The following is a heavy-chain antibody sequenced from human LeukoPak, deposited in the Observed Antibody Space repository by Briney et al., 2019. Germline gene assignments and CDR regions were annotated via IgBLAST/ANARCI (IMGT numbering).Heavy chain of an antibody. CDR2: LTGYGRA. CDR3: AKGAAAGKVDWFDP. V-gene: IGHV3-23*01. D-gene: IGHD6-13*01. J-gene: IGHJ5*02. CDR1: GLSFTNYA. Sequence: GGSLRLSCEASGLSFTNYAMMWGRQAPGKGLQWISTLTGYGRAYYADSGEGRFIISRDISKNRMFLQMYSLRAEDTAVYYCAKGAAAGKVDWFDPWGEGTLVTVSS.